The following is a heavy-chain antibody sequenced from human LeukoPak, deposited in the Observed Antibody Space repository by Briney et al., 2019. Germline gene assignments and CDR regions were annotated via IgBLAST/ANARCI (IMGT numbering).Heavy chain of an antibody. D-gene: IGHD6-13*01. V-gene: IGHV1-3*01. CDR1: GYTFTSYA. CDR3: ARDAPAGKIAAAGTLRYFQH. CDR2: INAGNGNT. J-gene: IGHJ1*01. Sequence: VASVKVSCKASGYTFTSYAMHWVRQAPGQRLEWMGWINAGNGNTKYSQKFQGRVTIIRDTSASTAYMELSSLRSEDTAVYYCARDAPAGKIAAAGTLRYFQHWGQGTLVTVSS.